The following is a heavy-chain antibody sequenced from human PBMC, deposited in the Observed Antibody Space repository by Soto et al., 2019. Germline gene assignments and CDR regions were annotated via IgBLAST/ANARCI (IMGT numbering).Heavy chain of an antibody. CDR1: GFTFSSYW. Sequence: EVQLVESGGGLVQPGGSLRLSCAASGFTFSSYWMSWVRQAPGKGLEWVSNIKQDGSEKYYVDSVKGRFTISRDNAKNSLYLQMNSLRAEDTAVYYCARESRRDLEWLPLYYYYYGMDVWGQGTTVTVSS. CDR3: ARESRRDLEWLPLYYYYYGMDV. J-gene: IGHJ6*02. CDR2: IKQDGSEK. V-gene: IGHV3-7*01. D-gene: IGHD3-3*01.